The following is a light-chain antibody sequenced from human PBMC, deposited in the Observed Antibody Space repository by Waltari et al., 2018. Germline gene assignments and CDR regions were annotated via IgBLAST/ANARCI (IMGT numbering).Light chain of an antibody. CDR1: SSDVGSYNL. Sequence: QSALTQTATVSGSPGQSITISCTGTSSDVGSYNLVSWYQQHPGKAPTLIIYDVNKRPPGVANGFSGFKSGNTASLTISGLQAADEADYYCCSYAGSAISVFGGGTRLTVL. CDR3: CSYAGSAISV. J-gene: IGLJ3*02. V-gene: IGLV2-23*02. CDR2: DVN.